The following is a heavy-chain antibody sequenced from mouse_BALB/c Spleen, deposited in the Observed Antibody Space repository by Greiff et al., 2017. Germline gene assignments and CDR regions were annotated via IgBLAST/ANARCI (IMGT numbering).Heavy chain of an antibody. Sequence: EVMLVESGGGLVKPGGSLKLSCAASGFTFSSYAMSWVRQSPEKRLEWVAEISSGGSYTYYPDTVTGRFTISRDNAKNTLYLEMSSLRSEDTAMYYCAREGENYWGQGTSVTVSS. CDR3: AREGENY. CDR1: GFTFSSYA. J-gene: IGHJ4*01. CDR2: ISSGGSYT. V-gene: IGHV5-9-4*01.